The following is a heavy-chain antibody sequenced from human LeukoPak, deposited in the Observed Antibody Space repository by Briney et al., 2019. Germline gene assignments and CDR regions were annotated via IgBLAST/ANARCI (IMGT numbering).Heavy chain of an antibody. CDR2: IASDGSST. D-gene: IGHD4-23*01. V-gene: IGHV3-74*01. J-gene: IGHJ4*02. CDR3: ARGRPHGNDY. Sequence: GGSLRLSCVASGFNFGKHWMSWARQAPGKGLVWVSRIASDGSSTTYADSVKGRFCISRDNAKNTLYLQMNSLRVEDTAVYYCARGRPHGNDYWGQGTLVTVSS. CDR1: GFNFGKHW.